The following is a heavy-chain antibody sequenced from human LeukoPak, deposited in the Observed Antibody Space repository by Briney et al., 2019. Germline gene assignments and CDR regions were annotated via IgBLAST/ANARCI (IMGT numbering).Heavy chain of an antibody. V-gene: IGHV3-11*01. Sequence: GGSLRLSCAASGFTFSDYYMSWIRQAPGKGLEWVSYISSSGSTMYYADSVKGRFTISRDNAKNSLYLQMNSLRAEDTAVYCCARDRSSGRAFDIWGQGTMVTVSS. CDR1: GFTFSDYY. J-gene: IGHJ3*02. D-gene: IGHD3-22*01. CDR2: ISSSGSTM. CDR3: ARDRSSGRAFDI.